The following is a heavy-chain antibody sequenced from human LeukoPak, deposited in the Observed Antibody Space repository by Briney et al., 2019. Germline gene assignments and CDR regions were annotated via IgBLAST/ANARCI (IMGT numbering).Heavy chain of an antibody. V-gene: IGHV7-4-1*02. J-gene: IGHJ4*02. Sequence: ASVKVSCKASGYIFTSYVLHWVRQAPGQGLEWMGWINTNTGNPTYAQGFTGRLVFSLDTSVSTAYLQISSLKADDTAIYYCARGDYETHGYQTRWGQGTLVTVSS. CDR2: INTNTGNP. CDR3: ARGDYETHGYQTR. CDR1: GYIFTSYV. D-gene: IGHD3-22*01.